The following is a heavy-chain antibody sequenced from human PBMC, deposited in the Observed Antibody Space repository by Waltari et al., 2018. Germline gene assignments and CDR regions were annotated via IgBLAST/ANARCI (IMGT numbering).Heavy chain of an antibody. V-gene: IGHV4-4*07. CDR3: ARAGGWHYYDSSGFDY. J-gene: IGHJ4*02. CDR2: IYTSGST. CDR1: GGSISSHY. Sequence: QLQLQQSRPGLLKPSETLSLTCTVSGGSISSHYWRWIRQPAGKGLEWIGRIYTSGSTNYNPSLKSRVTMSVETSKNQFSLKLSSVTAADTAVYYCARAGGWHYYDSSGFDYWGQGTLVTVSS. D-gene: IGHD3-22*01.